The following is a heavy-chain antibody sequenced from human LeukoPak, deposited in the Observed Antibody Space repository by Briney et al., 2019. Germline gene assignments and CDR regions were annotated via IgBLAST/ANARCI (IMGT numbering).Heavy chain of an antibody. V-gene: IGHV3-66*01. CDR1: GFTVSSNY. D-gene: IGHD3-10*01. J-gene: IGHJ6*02. CDR3: AGRDRGYYYGLDL. CDR2: IHSSGTT. Sequence: GGSLRLSCAASGFTVSSNYMSWVRQAPVKGLEWVSVIHSSGTTVYASSVKGRFTIYRDHSKNTLYLQMNGLRAEDSGVYYCAGRDRGYYYGLDLWGQGTTVTVSS.